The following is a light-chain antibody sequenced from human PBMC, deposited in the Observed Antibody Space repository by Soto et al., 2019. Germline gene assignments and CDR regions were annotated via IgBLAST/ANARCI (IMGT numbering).Light chain of an antibody. V-gene: IGKV3-11*01. J-gene: IGKJ1*01. CDR2: DAS. CDR1: QSVSSY. Sequence: EIVLTQSPATLSLSPGERATLSCRASQSVSSYLAWYQQKPGQAPRLLIYDASNRATGIPARFSGSGSGTDFTLTISSLEPEDFEVYYCQQRSNWPRTVGQGTKVDSK. CDR3: QQRSNWPRT.